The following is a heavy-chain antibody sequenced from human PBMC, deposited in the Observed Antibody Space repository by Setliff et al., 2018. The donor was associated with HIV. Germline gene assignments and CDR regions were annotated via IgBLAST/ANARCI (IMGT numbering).Heavy chain of an antibody. CDR3: ARQFPPYHSGAHYSDL. V-gene: IGHV4-59*11. CDR2: IYYSGST. J-gene: IGHJ5*02. Sequence: SETLSLTCTVSGGSITPHYWSWIRQPPGKGLEWIGLIYYSGSTNYSPSLKSRVTISVDSSKNQFSLKLTCVTAADAAIYYCARQFPPYHSGAHYSDLWSQGTLVTVS. D-gene: IGHD6-19*01. CDR1: GGSITPHY.